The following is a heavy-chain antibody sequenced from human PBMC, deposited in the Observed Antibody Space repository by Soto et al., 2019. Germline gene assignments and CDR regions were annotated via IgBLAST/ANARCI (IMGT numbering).Heavy chain of an antibody. CDR1: GFTVTSYW. J-gene: IGHJ6*02. CDR3: ARTSAAGKYYYGMDV. Sequence: GESLQSSCKGCGFTVTSYWMSWVRQMPGKGLEWMGRIDPSDSYTNYSPSFQGHVTISADKSISTAYLQWSSLKASDTAMYYCARTSAAGKYYYGMDVWGQGTTVTVSS. CDR2: IDPSDSYT. D-gene: IGHD6-13*01. V-gene: IGHV5-10-1*01.